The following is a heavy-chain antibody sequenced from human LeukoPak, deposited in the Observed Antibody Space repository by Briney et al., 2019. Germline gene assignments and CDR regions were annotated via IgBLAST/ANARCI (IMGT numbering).Heavy chain of an antibody. J-gene: IGHJ4*02. V-gene: IGHV4-59*12. D-gene: IGHD3-10*01. CDR3: AREEVGVTTYYFDY. CDR1: GGSISSYY. Sequence: PSETLSLTCTVSGGSISSYYWSWIRQPPGKGLEWIGYIYYRGNTYYNPSLKSRVTISVDTSKNQFSLMLSSVTAADTAVYYCAREEVGVTTYYFDYWGQGTLVTVSS. CDR2: IYYRGNT.